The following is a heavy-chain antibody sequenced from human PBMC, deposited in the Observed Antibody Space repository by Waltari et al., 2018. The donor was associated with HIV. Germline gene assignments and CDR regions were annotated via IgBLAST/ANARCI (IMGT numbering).Heavy chain of an antibody. Sequence: QLVESGGGLVKAGGALRLSCAASGFTFSSYNMNWVRQVPGKGLEWVSSISSSNNNVFYGDSVKGRFTISRDNAKKSLFLQMNSLRGEDTAIYYCARRQAPYWYFDLWGRGTLVTVSS. J-gene: IGHJ2*01. CDR3: ARRQAPYWYFDL. CDR2: ISSSNNNV. V-gene: IGHV3-21*02. CDR1: GFTFSSYN.